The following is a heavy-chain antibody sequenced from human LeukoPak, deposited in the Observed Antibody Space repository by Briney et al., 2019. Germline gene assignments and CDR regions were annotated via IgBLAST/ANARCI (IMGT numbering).Heavy chain of an antibody. CDR2: IYYSGST. CDR3: ARLGSGPYDYVWGSYHPYYFDY. Sequence: PSETLSLTCTVSGGSIGSSSYYWGWIRQPPGKGLEWIGSIYYSGSTYYNPSLKSRVTISVDTSKNQFSLKLSSVTAADTAVYYCARLGSGPYDYVWGSYHPYYFDYWGQGTLVTVSS. D-gene: IGHD3-16*02. J-gene: IGHJ4*02. CDR1: GGSIGSSSYY. V-gene: IGHV4-39*01.